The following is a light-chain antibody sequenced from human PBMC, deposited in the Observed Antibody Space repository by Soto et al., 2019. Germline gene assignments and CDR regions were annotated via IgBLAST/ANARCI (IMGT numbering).Light chain of an antibody. CDR2: YNS. V-gene: IGLV3-21*04. J-gene: IGLJ2*01. CDR3: QVWDRSSGHVV. Sequence: SSELTQPPSVSVAPGKTAMITCGGDNIGSKSVHWYQQKPGQAPVVVINYNSDRPSGIPDRFSGSNSGSTATLTITRVEAGDEADYYCQVWDRSSGHVVFGGGTKLTVL. CDR1: NIGSKS.